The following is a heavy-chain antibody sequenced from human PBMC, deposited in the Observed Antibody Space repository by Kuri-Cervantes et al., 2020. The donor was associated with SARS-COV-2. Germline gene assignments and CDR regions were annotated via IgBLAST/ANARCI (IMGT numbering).Heavy chain of an antibody. D-gene: IGHD2-2*01. CDR2: INAGNGNT. CDR1: GYTFTSYA. V-gene: IGHV1-3*01. J-gene: IGHJ3*02. Sequence: ASVKVSCKASGYTFTSYAMHRVRQAPGQRLEWMGWINAGNGNTKYSQKFQGRVTMTTDTSTSTAYMELRSLRSDDTAVYYCARDPIVVVPAAIGGDAFDIWGQGTMVTVSS. CDR3: ARDPIVVVPAAIGGDAFDI.